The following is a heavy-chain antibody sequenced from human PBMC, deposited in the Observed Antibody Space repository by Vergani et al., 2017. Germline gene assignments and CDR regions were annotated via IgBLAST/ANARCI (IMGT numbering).Heavy chain of an antibody. CDR1: GGTFSSYT. J-gene: IGHJ4*02. D-gene: IGHD5-12*01. V-gene: IGHV1-69*04. CDR2: IIPILGIA. Sequence: VQLVQSGAEVRKPGSSVKVSCKASGGTFSSYTISWVRQAPGQGLEWMGGIIPILGIANYAQKFQGRITITADKSTSTAYMDLSTLRSEDTAVYYCARGFSGDAQVDYWGQGTLVTVAS. CDR3: ARGFSGDAQVDY.